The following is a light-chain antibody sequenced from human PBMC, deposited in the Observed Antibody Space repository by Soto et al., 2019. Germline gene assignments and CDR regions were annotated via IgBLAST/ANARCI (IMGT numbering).Light chain of an antibody. CDR1: QRISTY. CDR2: DAS. V-gene: IGKV3-11*01. Sequence: EIVLTQSPATLSLSPGEIATLSFSASQRISTYLAWYQQTPGQSPRLLIYDASTSATGIPARFSGSGSGTDFTLTISSLKPEDFAVYYCQQRSTWPLTFGGGTKVDIK. J-gene: IGKJ4*01. CDR3: QQRSTWPLT.